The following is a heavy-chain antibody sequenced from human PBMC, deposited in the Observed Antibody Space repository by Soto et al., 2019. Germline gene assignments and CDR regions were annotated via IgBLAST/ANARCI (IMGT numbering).Heavy chain of an antibody. D-gene: IGHD3-3*02. J-gene: IGHJ6*02. V-gene: IGHV4-39*02. CDR1: GDSITSNSYF. Sequence: PSETLSLTCTVSGDSITSNSYFWAWIRQPPGKGLEWIGSIYYSGTTYYNPSLKSRVTISVDRSKNQFSLKLRSVTAADTAVYFCVRGQPHRITIFEVVIRSYDYGMDVWGQGTTVTVSS. CDR2: IYYSGTT. CDR3: VRGQPHRITIFEVVIRSYDYGMDV.